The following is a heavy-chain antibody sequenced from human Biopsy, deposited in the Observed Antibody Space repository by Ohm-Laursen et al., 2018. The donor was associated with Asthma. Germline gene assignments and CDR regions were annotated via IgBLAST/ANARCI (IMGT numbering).Heavy chain of an antibody. Sequence: GTLSLTCAVYGGSFSSNYWSWIRQTPGKGLEWLGDTHHSGNTNYNPSLSRRTTLSVDTSKNQLSLRLTSVTAADTAAYYCARGSSSRLSQWELLVSGGKRAHSYYGMDVWGQGTTVTVSS. CDR3: ARGSSSRLSQWELLVSGGKRAHSYYGMDV. J-gene: IGHJ6*02. V-gene: IGHV4-34*01. D-gene: IGHD1-26*01. CDR1: GGSFSSNY. CDR2: THHSGNT.